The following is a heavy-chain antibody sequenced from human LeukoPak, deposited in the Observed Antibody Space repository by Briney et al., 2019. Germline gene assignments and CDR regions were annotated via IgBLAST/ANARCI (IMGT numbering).Heavy chain of an antibody. J-gene: IGHJ6*02. V-gene: IGHV3-48*02. CDR3: ARVPSSSWSLYYYYGMDV. CDR2: ISSSSSTI. Sequence: GGSLRLSCAASGFTFSSYSMNWVRQAPGKGLEWVSYISSSSSTIYYADFVKGRFTISRDNAKNSLYLQMNSLRDEDTAVYYCARVPSSSWSLYYYYGMDVWGQGTTVTVSS. D-gene: IGHD6-13*01. CDR1: GFTFSSYS.